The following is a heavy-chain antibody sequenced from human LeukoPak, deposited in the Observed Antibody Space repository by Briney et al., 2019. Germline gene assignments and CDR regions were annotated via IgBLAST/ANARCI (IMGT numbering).Heavy chain of an antibody. CDR3: ARELMSYYDTQRGGQYYFDY. CDR2: IIPIFGTA. J-gene: IGHJ4*02. D-gene: IGHD3-22*01. V-gene: IGHV1-69*13. CDR1: GGTFSSYA. Sequence: SVKVSCKASGGTFSSYAISWVRQAPGQGLEWMGGIIPIFGTANYAQKFQGRVTITADESTSTAYMELSSLRSEDTAVYYCARELMSYYDTQRGGQYYFDYWGQGTLVTVSS.